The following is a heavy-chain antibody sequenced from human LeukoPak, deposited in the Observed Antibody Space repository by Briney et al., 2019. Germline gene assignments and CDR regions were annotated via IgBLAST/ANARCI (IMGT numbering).Heavy chain of an antibody. J-gene: IGHJ4*02. D-gene: IGHD4-23*01. V-gene: IGHV4-34*01. Sequence: SETLSLTCAVYGESFNDYYWSWIRQPPGKGLEWIREINHSGSTNYNPSLKSRVTISVDTSKNQFSLKLTSVTAADTAVYYCARGRGNSDYWGQGTLVTVSS. CDR2: INHSGST. CDR1: GESFNDYY. CDR3: ARGRGNSDY.